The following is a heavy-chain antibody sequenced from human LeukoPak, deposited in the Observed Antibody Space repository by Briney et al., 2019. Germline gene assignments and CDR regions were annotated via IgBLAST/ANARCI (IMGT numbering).Heavy chain of an antibody. Sequence: PGRSLRLSCAASGFTLSSYGMHWVRQAPGKGLEWVAVIWYDGSNKYYADSVKGRFTISRDNSKNTLYLQMNSLRAEDTAVYYCARDSDSSGYSDYWGQGTLVTVSS. CDR1: GFTLSSYG. CDR2: IWYDGSNK. D-gene: IGHD3-22*01. CDR3: ARDSDSSGYSDY. J-gene: IGHJ4*02. V-gene: IGHV3-33*01.